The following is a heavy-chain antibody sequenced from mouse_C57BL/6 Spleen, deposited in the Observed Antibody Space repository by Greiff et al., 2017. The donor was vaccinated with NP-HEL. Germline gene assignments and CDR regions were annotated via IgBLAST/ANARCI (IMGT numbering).Heavy chain of an antibody. CDR1: GYTFTSYW. CDR2: IYPGTGGT. J-gene: IGHJ2*01. D-gene: IGHD1-1*01. Sequence: VQLQQSGAELVKPGASVTMSCKASGYTFTSYWITWVKQRPGQGLEWIGVIYPGTGGTNYNEKFKGKATLTVDRSSSTAYMQLSSLTSEDSAVSYCAPYYYGSSYPYYFDYWGQGTTLTVSS. V-gene: IGHV1-55*01. CDR3: APYYYGSSYPYYFDY.